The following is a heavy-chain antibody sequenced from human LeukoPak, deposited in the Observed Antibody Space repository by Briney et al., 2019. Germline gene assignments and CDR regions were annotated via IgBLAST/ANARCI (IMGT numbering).Heavy chain of an antibody. Sequence: ASVKVSCKASGYTFTGYYMHWVRQAPGQGLEWMGRINPNSGGTNYAQKFQGRVTITADKSTSTAYMELSSLRSEDTAVYYCARVRYCNSTSCYAFDAWGHGTLVIASS. CDR2: INPNSGGT. V-gene: IGHV1-2*02. D-gene: IGHD2-2*01. CDR1: GYTFTGYY. J-gene: IGHJ5*01. CDR3: ARVRYCNSTSCYAFDA.